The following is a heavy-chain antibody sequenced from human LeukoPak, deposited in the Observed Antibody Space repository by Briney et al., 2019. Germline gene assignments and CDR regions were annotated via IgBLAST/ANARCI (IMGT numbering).Heavy chain of an antibody. CDR3: AKDRRTYYYGSGSPDY. D-gene: IGHD3-10*01. J-gene: IGHJ4*02. Sequence: GGSLRLSCAASGFTFSSYAITWVRQAPGKGLEWVSTVIDNGGFTYYADSVKGRFTISRDNSKNTLYLQMNSLRAEDTAVYYCAKDRRTYYYGSGSPDYWGQGTLVTVSS. V-gene: IGHV3-23*01. CDR2: VIDNGGFT. CDR1: GFTFSSYA.